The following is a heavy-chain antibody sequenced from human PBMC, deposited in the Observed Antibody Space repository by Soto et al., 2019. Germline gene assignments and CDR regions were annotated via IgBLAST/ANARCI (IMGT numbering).Heavy chain of an antibody. Sequence: QVQLVESGGGLVKPGGSLRLSCAASGFTLSDYYMSWIRQAPGKGLEWVSYISSSGSYTNYADSVKGRFTISRDNAKNSLYLQMNSLRAEDTAMYYCGSGRSTSSTDYWGQGTLVTVSS. CDR2: ISSSGSYT. D-gene: IGHD6-6*01. CDR3: GSGRSTSSTDY. CDR1: GFTLSDYY. J-gene: IGHJ4*02. V-gene: IGHV3-11*06.